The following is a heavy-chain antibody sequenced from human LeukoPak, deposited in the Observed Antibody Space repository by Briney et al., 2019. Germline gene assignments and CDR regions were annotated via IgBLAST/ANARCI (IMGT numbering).Heavy chain of an antibody. CDR2: IISSGNTI. D-gene: IGHD1-26*01. Sequence: GGSLRLSCAASGFTFSSYEMNWVRQAPGKGLGWISYIISSGNTIYYADSVKGRFTISRDNAKNSLFLQMNSLRAEDTAVYYCARDRIGAHTSLDYWGQGTLVTVSS. J-gene: IGHJ4*02. CDR1: GFTFSSYE. V-gene: IGHV3-48*03. CDR3: ARDRIGAHTSLDY.